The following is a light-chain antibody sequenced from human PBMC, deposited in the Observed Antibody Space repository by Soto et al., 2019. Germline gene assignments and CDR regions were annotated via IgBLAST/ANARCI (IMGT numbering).Light chain of an antibody. CDR1: SSDVCGYNY. J-gene: IGLJ1*01. Sequence: QSVLTQPASVSGSPGHSITISCTGTSSDVCGYNYVSWYQQHPGKAPKLMIYDVSNRPSGVSNRFSGSKSGNTASLTISGLQAEDEADYYCRSYTSSSTLEVFGTRTKVTVL. CDR3: RSYTSSSTLEV. V-gene: IGLV2-14*01. CDR2: DVS.